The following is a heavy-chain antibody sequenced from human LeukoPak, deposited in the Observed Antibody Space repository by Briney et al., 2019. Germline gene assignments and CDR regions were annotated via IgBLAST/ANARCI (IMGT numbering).Heavy chain of an antibody. Sequence: GGSLRLSCAASGFTFSSYSMNWVRQAPGKGLEWVSSISSSSSYIYYADSVKGRFTISRDNSKNTLYLQMNSLRAEDTAVYYCARDSLYYYDSSGYLFDYWGQGTLVTVSS. CDR1: GFTFSSYS. J-gene: IGHJ4*02. CDR2: ISSSSSYI. CDR3: ARDSLYYYDSSGYLFDY. V-gene: IGHV3-21*01. D-gene: IGHD3-22*01.